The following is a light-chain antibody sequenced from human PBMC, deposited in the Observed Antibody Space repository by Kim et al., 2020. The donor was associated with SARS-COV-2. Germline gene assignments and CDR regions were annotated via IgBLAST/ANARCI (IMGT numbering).Light chain of an antibody. CDR3: QKYDAAPWT. V-gene: IGKV1-27*01. J-gene: IGKJ1*01. CDR1: QGISTS. Sequence: DIQMTQSPSSLSASVGDRVTITCRASQGISTSLAWYQQKPGKVPKVLIYSASALQSGVPSRFSGSGSGTDFTLTISSLQPEDVATYYCQKYDAAPWTFGHGTKVEI. CDR2: SAS.